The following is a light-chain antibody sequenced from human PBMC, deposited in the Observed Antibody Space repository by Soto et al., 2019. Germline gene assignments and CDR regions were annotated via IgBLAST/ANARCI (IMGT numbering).Light chain of an antibody. Sequence: AIKLTQSPSSLSASVGDRVTITCRASQGISSAVAWYQQKPGKPPKLLMYDASSLESGVPPRFSGSGSGTDFTLSISSLQPEDFATYYCQQYDTYSFGQGTKVDIK. V-gene: IGKV1-13*02. J-gene: IGKJ1*01. CDR2: DAS. CDR1: QGISSA. CDR3: QQYDTYS.